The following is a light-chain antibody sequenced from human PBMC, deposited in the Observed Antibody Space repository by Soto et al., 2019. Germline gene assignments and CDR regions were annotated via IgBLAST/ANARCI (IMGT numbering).Light chain of an antibody. Sequence: DIVMTQSPLSLPVTPGEPASISCRSSQILLHSNGYNFLDWYLQKPGQSPQLLIFLGSYRASGVPDRFSGSGSGTDFTLKISRVEAEDVGVYYCMQTVQSLITFGQGTRLEI. CDR3: MQTVQSLIT. J-gene: IGKJ5*01. V-gene: IGKV2-28*01. CDR1: QILLHSNGYNF. CDR2: LGS.